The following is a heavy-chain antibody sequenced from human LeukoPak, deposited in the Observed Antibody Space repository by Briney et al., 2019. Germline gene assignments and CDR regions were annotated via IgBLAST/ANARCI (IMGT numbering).Heavy chain of an antibody. CDR3: ARDFASIFGVTYDDC. D-gene: IGHD3-3*01. CDR2: INPNSGGT. CDR1: GYTFTGYY. V-gene: IGHV1-2*02. J-gene: IGHJ4*02. Sequence: ASVKVSCKASGYTFTGYYMHWVRQAPGQGLEWMGWINPNSGGTNYAQKFQGRVTMTRDTSISTAYMELSRLRSDDTAVYYCARDFASIFGVTYDDCWGQGTLVTVSS.